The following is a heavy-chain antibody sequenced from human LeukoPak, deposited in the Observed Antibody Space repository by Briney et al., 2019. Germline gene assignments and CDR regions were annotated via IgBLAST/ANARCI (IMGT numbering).Heavy chain of an antibody. CDR3: ARAPSGYYYVFDSYFDY. D-gene: IGHD3-22*01. V-gene: IGHV3-74*01. Sequence: GGSLRLSCAASGFTFSSYWMHWVRQAPGKGLVWVSHIKSDGSSTSYADSVKGRFTISRDNSKNTLYLQMNSLRAEDTAVYYCARAPSGYYYVFDSYFDYWGQGTLVTVSS. CDR2: IKSDGSST. CDR1: GFTFSSYW. J-gene: IGHJ4*02.